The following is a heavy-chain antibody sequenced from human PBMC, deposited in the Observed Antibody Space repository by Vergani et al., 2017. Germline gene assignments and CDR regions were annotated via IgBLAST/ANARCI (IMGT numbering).Heavy chain of an antibody. CDR1: GFTFSSYS. J-gene: IGHJ5*02. D-gene: IGHD1-1*01. CDR3: ARDQEWSNWNDEPGFRP. Sequence: EVQLVESGGGLVKPGGSLSLSCAASGFTFSSYSMNWVRQAPGKGLEWVSSISSSSSYIYYADSVKGRFTRSRDNSKNSLYLQMNSLRAEDTAVYYCARDQEWSNWNDEPGFRPWGQGTLVTVSS. V-gene: IGHV3-21*01. CDR2: ISSSSSYI.